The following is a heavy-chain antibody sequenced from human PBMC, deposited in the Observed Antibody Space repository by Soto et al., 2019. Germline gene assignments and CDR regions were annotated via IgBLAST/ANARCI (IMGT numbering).Heavy chain of an antibody. V-gene: IGHV3-66*01. CDR3: ARTGIAVAGRYSSPFDY. J-gene: IGHJ4*02. D-gene: IGHD6-19*01. Sequence: GGSLRLSCAASGFTVSSNYMSWVRQAPGKGLEWVSVIYSGGSTYYADSVKGRFTISRDNSKNTLYLQMNSLRAEDTAVYYCARTGIAVAGRYSSPFDYWGQGTLVTVSS. CDR1: GFTVSSNY. CDR2: IYSGGST.